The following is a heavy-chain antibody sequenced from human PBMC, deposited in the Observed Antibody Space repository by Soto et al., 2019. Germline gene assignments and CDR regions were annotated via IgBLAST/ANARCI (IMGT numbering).Heavy chain of an antibody. J-gene: IGHJ6*02. CDR1: GFTFSNFG. CDR2: ISYDGRSE. D-gene: IGHD2-15*01. Sequence: PGGSLRLSCVASGFTFSNFGMHWVRQAPGKGLEWVAGISYDGRSEYYVDSVRGRFILSRDNSKNTLSLQMISLRPEDTGVYYCAKDLDVVMVLSATRGLDVWGQGT. V-gene: IGHV3-30*18. CDR3: AKDLDVVMVLSATRGLDV.